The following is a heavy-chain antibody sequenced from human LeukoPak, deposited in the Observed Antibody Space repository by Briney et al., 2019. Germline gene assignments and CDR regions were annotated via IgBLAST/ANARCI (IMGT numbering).Heavy chain of an antibody. CDR1: GFTFSAFA. CDR2: ILYDGSNK. J-gene: IGHJ3*02. CDR3: AKGDYGGNSHTFDI. V-gene: IGHV3-30*18. Sequence: GGSLRLSCAASGFTFSAFAMHWVRQAPGKGLEWVAVILYDGSNKYYADSLKGRLTISRDNSKNTLSLQVNSLRSGDTAVYFCAKGDYGGNSHTFDIWGQGTMVTVSS. D-gene: IGHD4-23*01.